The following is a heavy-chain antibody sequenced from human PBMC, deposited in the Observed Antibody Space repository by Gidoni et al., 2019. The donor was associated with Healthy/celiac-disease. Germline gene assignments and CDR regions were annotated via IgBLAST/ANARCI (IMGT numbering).Heavy chain of an antibody. J-gene: IGHJ6*02. V-gene: IGHV3-74*01. D-gene: IGHD2-2*01. Sequence: EVQLVESGGGLVQPGGSLRLSCAASGFTFSSYWSLWVRQAPGKGLVWVSRINSDGSSTSYADSVKGRFTISRDNAKNTLYLQMNSLRAEDTAVYYCVRASGGYCSSTSCSGSYYYYYYGMDVWGQGTTVTVSS. CDR3: VRASGGYCSSTSCSGSYYYYYYGMDV. CDR1: GFTFSSYW. CDR2: INSDGSST.